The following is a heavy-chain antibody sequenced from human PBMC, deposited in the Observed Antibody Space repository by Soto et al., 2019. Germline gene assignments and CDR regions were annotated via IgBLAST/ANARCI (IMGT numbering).Heavy chain of an antibody. CDR3: AREAPVAGVDY. J-gene: IGHJ4*02. D-gene: IGHD6-19*01. CDR1: GYTFTNYG. CDR2: IGAYNGNT. V-gene: IGHV1-18*01. Sequence: QVQLVQSGGEVKKPGASVKVSCKASGYTFTNYGISWVRQAPGQGLEWMAWIGAYNGNTNYARKFQGRVSVTRDTSTTTAYMDLTSLRSDDTAVYYCAREAPVAGVDYWGQGTLVTVSS.